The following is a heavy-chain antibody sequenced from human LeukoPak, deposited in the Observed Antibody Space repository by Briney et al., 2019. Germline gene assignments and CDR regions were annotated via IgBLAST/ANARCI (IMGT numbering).Heavy chain of an antibody. J-gene: IGHJ4*02. CDR3: AGLGSYSDC. D-gene: IGHD1-26*01. CDR2: IHSSGST. CDR1: DGSISSYY. V-gene: IGHV4-4*09. Sequence: SETLSLTRTVSDGSISSYYRSWIRQPPGKGLEWIGYIHSSGSTHYNPSLRSRVVTSLDTSKNQFSLKLSSVTAADTAVYYCAGLGSYSDCWGQGTLVTVSS.